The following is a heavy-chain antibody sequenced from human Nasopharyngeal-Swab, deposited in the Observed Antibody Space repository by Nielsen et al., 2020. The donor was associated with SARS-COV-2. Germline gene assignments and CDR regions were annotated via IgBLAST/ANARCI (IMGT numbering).Heavy chain of an antibody. CDR2: IYYSGST. CDR3: ARDSMVGYCSGDSCYAFDI. Sequence: RPPPGTGLEWIGYIYYSGSTYYNPSGKSRVTISVDTSKNQFSLKLSSVTATDTAVYYCARDSMVGYCSGDSCYAFDIWGQGTMVTVSS. J-gene: IGHJ3*02. D-gene: IGHD2-15*01. V-gene: IGHV4-31*02.